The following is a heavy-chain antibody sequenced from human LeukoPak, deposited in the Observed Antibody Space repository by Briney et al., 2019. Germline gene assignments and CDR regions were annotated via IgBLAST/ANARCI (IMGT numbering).Heavy chain of an antibody. J-gene: IGHJ6*03. CDR1: GGSIGTYY. CDR3: ARMVRGVNYYYYMDV. Sequence: SETLSLTCTVSGGSIGTYYWRWIRQPPGKGLEWIGEINHSGSTNYNPSLKSRVTISVDTSKNQFSLKLSSVTAADTAVYYCARMVRGVNYYYYMDVWGKGTTVTVSS. V-gene: IGHV4-34*01. CDR2: INHSGST. D-gene: IGHD3-10*01.